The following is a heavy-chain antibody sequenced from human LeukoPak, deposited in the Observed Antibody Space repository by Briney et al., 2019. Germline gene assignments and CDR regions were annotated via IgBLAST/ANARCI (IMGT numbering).Heavy chain of an antibody. D-gene: IGHD1-26*01. CDR1: GFTFSSYG. Sequence: GGSLRLSCAASGFTFSSYGMHWVRQAPGKGLEGVAVISYDGSNKYYADSVKGRFTISRDNSKNTLYLQMNSLRAEDTAVYYCAKDGNSGSSDYWGQGTLVTVSS. CDR3: AKDGNSGSSDY. CDR2: ISYDGSNK. J-gene: IGHJ4*02. V-gene: IGHV3-30*18.